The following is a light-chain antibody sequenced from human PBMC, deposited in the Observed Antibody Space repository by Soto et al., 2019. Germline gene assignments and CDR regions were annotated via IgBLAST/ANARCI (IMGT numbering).Light chain of an antibody. CDR1: SSNIGTVYD. CDR3: QSFDTHLSVV. V-gene: IGLV1-40*01. CDR2: RND. J-gene: IGLJ2*01. Sequence: QSVLTQPPSVSGAPGQTVTISCTGSSSNIGTVYDVQWYQQFPRTAPRLLIYRNDLRPSGVPDRFSASKSGTSASLVITGLQAEDEADYYCQSFDTHLSVVFGGGPKLTVL.